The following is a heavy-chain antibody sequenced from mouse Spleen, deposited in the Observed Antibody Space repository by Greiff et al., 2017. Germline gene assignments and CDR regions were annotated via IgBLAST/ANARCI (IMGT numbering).Heavy chain of an antibody. V-gene: IGHV1-19*01. CDR2: INPYNGGT. Sequence: EVKLQESGPVLVKPGASVKMSCKASGYTFTDYYMNWVKQSHGKSLEWIGVINPYNGGTSYNQKFKGKATLTVDKSSSTAYMELNSLTSEDSAVYYCARDGSRDPWYFDVWGAGTTVTVSS. CDR1: GYTFTDYY. D-gene: IGHD1-1*01. CDR3: ARDGSRDPWYFDV. J-gene: IGHJ1*01.